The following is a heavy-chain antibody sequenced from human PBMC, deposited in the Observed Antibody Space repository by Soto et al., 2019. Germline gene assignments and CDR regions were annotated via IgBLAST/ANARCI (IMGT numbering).Heavy chain of an antibody. Sequence: SETLSLTCAVYGGSFSGYYWSWIRQPPGKGLEWIGEINHSGSTNYNPSLKSRVTISVDTSKNQFSLKLSSVTAADTAVYYCASGISGYDYVRLGVLFSYWGQGTLVTVSS. V-gene: IGHV4-34*01. CDR3: ASGISGYDYVRLGVLFSY. J-gene: IGHJ4*02. CDR2: INHSGST. D-gene: IGHD5-12*01. CDR1: GGSFSGYY.